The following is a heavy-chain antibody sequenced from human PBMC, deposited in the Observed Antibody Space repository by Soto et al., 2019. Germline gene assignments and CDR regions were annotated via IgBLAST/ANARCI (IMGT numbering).Heavy chain of an antibody. CDR2: IYPGGSDT. D-gene: IGHD6-19*01. CDR3: VRSIAVTGSYFSGLDV. V-gene: IGHV5-51*01. Sequence: GESLKISCKGSGYSFTSFWIGWVRQTPGKGLEWVGIIYPGGSDTRYSPSFQGQVTISADKSISTAYLQWSSLKASDTAMYYCVRSIAVTGSYFSGLDVWGQGTTVTVSS. CDR1: GYSFTSFW. J-gene: IGHJ6*02.